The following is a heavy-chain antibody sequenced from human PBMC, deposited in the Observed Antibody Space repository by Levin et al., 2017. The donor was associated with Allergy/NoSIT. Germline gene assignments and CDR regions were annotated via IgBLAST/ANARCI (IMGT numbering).Heavy chain of an antibody. CDR3: ARRKSDGYEVDY. CDR2: ISKSSSDI. Sequence: GGSLRLSCAASGFSFSDYAMNWVRQAPGKGLEWVSYISKSSSDIYYADSVRGRFTISRDNAKNSLSLQMNSLRDEDTAVYYCARRKSDGYEVDYWGQGTLVTVSS. CDR1: GFSFSDYA. J-gene: IGHJ4*02. V-gene: IGHV3-48*02. D-gene: IGHD5-12*01.